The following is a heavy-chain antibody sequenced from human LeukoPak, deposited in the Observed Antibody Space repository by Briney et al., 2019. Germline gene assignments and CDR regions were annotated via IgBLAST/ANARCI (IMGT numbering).Heavy chain of an antibody. CDR1: GFTFSSYS. Sequence: PGGSLRLSCAASGFTFSSYSMNWVRQAPGKGLEWVSYISSSISTIYYADSVKGRFTISRDNAKNSLYLQMNSLIAEDTAVYCCARGLSGSFYYFDYWGQGTLVTVSS. D-gene: IGHD1-26*01. CDR3: ARGLSGSFYYFDY. V-gene: IGHV3-48*01. J-gene: IGHJ4*02. CDR2: ISSSISTI.